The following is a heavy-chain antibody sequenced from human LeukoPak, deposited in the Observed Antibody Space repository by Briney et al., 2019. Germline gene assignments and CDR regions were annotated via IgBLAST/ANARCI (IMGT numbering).Heavy chain of an antibody. D-gene: IGHD6-13*01. CDR1: GGSFSGYY. V-gene: IGHV4-4*07. CDR2: IYTSGST. Sequence: SETLSLTCAVYGGSFSGYYWSWIRQPAGKGLEWIGRIYTSGSTNYNPSLKSRVTMSVDTSKNQFSLKLSSVTAADTAVYYCARDMGSSWHWGYYFDYWGQGTLVTVSS. J-gene: IGHJ4*02. CDR3: ARDMGSSWHWGYYFDY.